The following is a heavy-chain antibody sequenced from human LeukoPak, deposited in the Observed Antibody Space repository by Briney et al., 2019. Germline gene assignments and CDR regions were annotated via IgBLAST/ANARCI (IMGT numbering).Heavy chain of an antibody. CDR1: GLTFSSYW. Sequence: PGGSLRLSCAASGLTFSSYWMSWVRQVPGKGLEWVANIKQDGSDKYYVDSVKGRFTISRDNAKNSLYLQMNSLRAEDTAMYYCASLKTTVAPAGDAYGIWGQGTMVTVSS. V-gene: IGHV3-7*01. D-gene: IGHD4-11*01. CDR2: IKQDGSDK. CDR3: ASLKTTVAPAGDAYGI. J-gene: IGHJ3*02.